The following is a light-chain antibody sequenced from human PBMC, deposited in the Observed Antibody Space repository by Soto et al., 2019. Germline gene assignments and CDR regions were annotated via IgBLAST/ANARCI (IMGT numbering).Light chain of an antibody. CDR3: HQYNSYSPFT. CDR2: GAS. V-gene: IGKV1-5*01. J-gene: IGKJ3*01. CDR1: QRISTW. Sequence: DIQMTQSPSTLSASVGDRVTITCRASQRISTWLAWYQQHPGEAPKLLIYGASYLESGVPSRFSGSGSGTEFTLTIYSLQPGDFAVYYRHQYNSYSPFTFGPGTRVDIK.